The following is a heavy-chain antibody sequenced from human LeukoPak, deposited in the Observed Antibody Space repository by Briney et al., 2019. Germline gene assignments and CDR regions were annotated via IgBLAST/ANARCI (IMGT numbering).Heavy chain of an antibody. D-gene: IGHD5/OR15-5a*01. CDR3: ARVMSSPPISMYYFDY. CDR2: ISAYNGNT. CDR1: GYTFTSYG. Sequence: GASVTVSCKASGYTFTSYGISWVRQAPGQGLEWMGWISAYNGNTNYAQKLQGRVTMTTDTSTSTAYMELRSLRSDDTAVYYCARVMSSPPISMYYFDYWGQGTLVTVSS. J-gene: IGHJ4*02. V-gene: IGHV1-18*04.